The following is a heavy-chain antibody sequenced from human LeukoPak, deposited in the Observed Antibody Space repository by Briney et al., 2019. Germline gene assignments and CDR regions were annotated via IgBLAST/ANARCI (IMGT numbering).Heavy chain of an antibody. CDR3: ARDREDGSGSYYNDYYYYGMDV. CDR2: ISAYNGNT. CDR1: GYTFTSYG. V-gene: IGHV1-18*01. J-gene: IGHJ6*02. D-gene: IGHD3-10*01. Sequence: ASVKVSCTASGYTFTSYGISWVRQAPGQGLERMGWISAYNGNTNYAQKLQGRVTMTTDTSTSTAYMELRSMRSDDTAVYYCARDREDGSGSYYNDYYYYGMDVWGQGTTVTVSS.